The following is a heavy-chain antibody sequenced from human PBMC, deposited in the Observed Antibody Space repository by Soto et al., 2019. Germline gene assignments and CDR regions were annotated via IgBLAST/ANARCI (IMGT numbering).Heavy chain of an antibody. CDR2: INPNSGGT. V-gene: IGHV1-2*04. Sequence: ASVKVSCKASGYTFTGYDMHWVRQAPGQGLEWMGWINPNSGGTNYAQKFQGWVTMTRDTSISTAYMELSRLRSDDTAVYYCARDRAAAGTRYYYGMDVWGQGTTVTVSS. CDR1: GYTFTGYD. J-gene: IGHJ6*02. CDR3: ARDRAAAGTRYYYGMDV. D-gene: IGHD6-13*01.